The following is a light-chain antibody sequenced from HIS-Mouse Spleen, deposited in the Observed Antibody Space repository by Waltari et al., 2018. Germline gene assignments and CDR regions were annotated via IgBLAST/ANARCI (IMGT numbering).Light chain of an antibody. J-gene: IGLJ2*01. Sequence: SSELTQDPAVSVALGQTVRITCQGDSLRSYYASWYQQKPGQAPVLFIYGKTNRPSAIPDRCSGSSSGNTASLTITGAQAEDEADYYCNSRDSSGNHLVFGGGTKLTVL. CDR2: GKT. CDR1: SLRSYY. V-gene: IGLV3-19*01. CDR3: NSRDSSGNHLV.